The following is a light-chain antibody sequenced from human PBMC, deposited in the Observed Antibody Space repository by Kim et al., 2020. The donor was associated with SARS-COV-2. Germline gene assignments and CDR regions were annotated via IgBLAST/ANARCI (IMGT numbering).Light chain of an antibody. CDR2: GAS. J-gene: IGKJ4*01. CDR1: QRVSSNY. V-gene: IGKV3-20*01. Sequence: EIVLTQFPGTLSLSPGERATLSCRASQRVSSNYLAWYQQKPGQAPRLLIYGASSRATGIPDRFGGSGSGTDFTLTISRLEPEDFAVYYCQQYGGSPFTFGGGTKVDIK. CDR3: QQYGGSPFT.